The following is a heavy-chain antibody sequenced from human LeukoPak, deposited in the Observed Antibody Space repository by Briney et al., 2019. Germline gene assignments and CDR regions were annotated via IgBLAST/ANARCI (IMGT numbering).Heavy chain of an antibody. Sequence: SVKVSCKASGYTFTSYDINWVRQAPGQGLEWMGRIIPILGIANYAQKFQGRVTITADKSTSTAYMELSSLRSEDTAVYYCAYSSGYYYWGQGTLVTVSS. CDR3: AYSSGYYY. CDR1: GYTFTSYD. V-gene: IGHV1-69*04. CDR2: IIPILGIA. D-gene: IGHD3-22*01. J-gene: IGHJ4*02.